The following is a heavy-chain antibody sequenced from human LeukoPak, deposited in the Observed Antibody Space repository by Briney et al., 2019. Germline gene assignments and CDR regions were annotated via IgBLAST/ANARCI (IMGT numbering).Heavy chain of an antibody. V-gene: IGHV4-34*01. CDR3: ARGRRTGTFRY. J-gene: IGHJ4*02. CDR2: INHSGST. D-gene: IGHD1-1*01. Sequence: PSETLSLTCAVYGGSFSGYYWSWIRQPPGKGLEWMGEINHSGSTNYNPSLKSRVTISVDTSKNQFSLKLSSVTAADTAVYYCARGRRTGTFRYWGQGTLVTVPS. CDR1: GGSFSGYY.